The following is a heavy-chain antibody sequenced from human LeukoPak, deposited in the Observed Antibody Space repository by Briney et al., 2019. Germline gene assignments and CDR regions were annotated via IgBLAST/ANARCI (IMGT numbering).Heavy chain of an antibody. CDR2: INHSGST. J-gene: IGHJ4*02. CDR1: GGSFSGYY. D-gene: IGHD3-16*02. CDR3: ARRYDYVWGSYRCKGSYFDY. V-gene: IGHV4-34*01. Sequence: KPSETLSLTCAVYGGSFSGYYWSWIRQPPGKGLEWIGEINHSGSTNYNPSLKSRVTISVDTSKNQFSLKLSSVTAADTAVYYCARRYDYVWGSYRCKGSYFDYWGQGTLVTVSS.